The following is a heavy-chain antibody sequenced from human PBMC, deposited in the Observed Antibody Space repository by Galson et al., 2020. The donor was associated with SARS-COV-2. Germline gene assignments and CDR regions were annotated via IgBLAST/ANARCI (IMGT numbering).Heavy chain of an antibody. V-gene: IGHV2-70*01. CDR1: GFSLSTSGMC. CDR2: IDWDDDK. CDR3: ARIRVEMATIGYYYYYGMDV. J-gene: IGHJ6*02. Sequence: SGSTLVKPTQTLTLTCTFSGFSLSTSGMCVSWIRQPPGKALEWLALIDWDDDKYYSTSLKTRLTISKDTSKNQVVLTMTNMDPVDTATYYCARIRVEMATIGYYYYYGMDVWGQGTTVTVSS. D-gene: IGHD5-12*01.